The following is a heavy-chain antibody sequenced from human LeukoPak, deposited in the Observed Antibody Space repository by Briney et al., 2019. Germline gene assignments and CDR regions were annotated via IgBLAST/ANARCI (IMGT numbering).Heavy chain of an antibody. Sequence: PGGSLRLSCAASGFTFSSYAMHWVRQAPGKGLEWVAVISYDGSNKYYADSVKGRFTISRDNSKNTLYLQMNSLRAEDTALYYCAKSGSGWDLFDYWGQGTLVTVSS. D-gene: IGHD6-19*01. CDR2: ISYDGSNK. J-gene: IGHJ4*02. CDR1: GFTFSSYA. CDR3: AKSGSGWDLFDY. V-gene: IGHV3-30-3*02.